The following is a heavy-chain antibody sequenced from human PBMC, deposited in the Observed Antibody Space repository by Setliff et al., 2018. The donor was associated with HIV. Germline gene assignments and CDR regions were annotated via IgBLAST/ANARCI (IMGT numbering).Heavy chain of an antibody. CDR2: IKQDGSEK. V-gene: IGHV3-7*01. J-gene: IGHJ6*03. CDR3: ARDGTTFLAAMDV. CDR1: GFTFSSYW. D-gene: IGHD3-3*02. Sequence: GGPLRLSCAASGFTFSSYWINWVRQAPGKGLEWVANIKQDGSEKYYMDSVKGRFTISRDNARNSLYLQMNSLRADDTAVYYCARDGTTFLAAMDVWGKGTTVTVSS.